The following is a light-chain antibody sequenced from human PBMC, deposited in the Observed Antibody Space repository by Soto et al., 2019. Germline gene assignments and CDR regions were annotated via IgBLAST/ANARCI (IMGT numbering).Light chain of an antibody. V-gene: IGLV2-14*01. CDR1: SSDVGGYNY. CDR3: NSYTTSSAPVV. J-gene: IGLJ1*01. Sequence: QSALTQPASVSGSPGQSITISCTGTSSDVGGYNYVSWYQQHPGKAPKLMIYEVSNRPSGVSNRFSGSKSGNTASLTISGLQAEDEADYYCNSYTTSSAPVVFGTGTKVTVL. CDR2: EVS.